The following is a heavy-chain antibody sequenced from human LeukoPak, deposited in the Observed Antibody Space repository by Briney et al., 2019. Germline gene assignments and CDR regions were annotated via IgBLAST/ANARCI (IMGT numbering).Heavy chain of an antibody. V-gene: IGHV1-2*02. Sequence: ASVNVSCKASGYTFTGYYIHWVRQAPGQGLEWMGWINPYSGDTNSAQKFQDRVTITRDTSISTAYMELSRLRSDDTAVYYCARVTYDSSGYYLDYWGQGTLVTVSS. CDR3: ARVTYDSSGYYLDY. J-gene: IGHJ4*02. CDR2: INPYSGDT. D-gene: IGHD3-22*01. CDR1: GYTFTGYY.